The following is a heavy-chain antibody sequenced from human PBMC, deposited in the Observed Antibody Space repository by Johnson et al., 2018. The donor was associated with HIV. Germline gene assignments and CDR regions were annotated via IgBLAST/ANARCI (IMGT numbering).Heavy chain of an antibody. D-gene: IGHD4-17*01. J-gene: IGHJ3*02. CDR1: GFTVSSNY. CDR2: IYSGDST. V-gene: IGHV3-66*01. Sequence: VQLVESGGGLVQPGGSLRLSCAASGFTVSSNYMSWVRQAPGKGLEWVSVIYSGDSTYYEDSVKGRFTISRDNSKNTLYLQMNRLRAEDTAVYYCARMTTTVSHHDGFDIWGQGTMVTVSS. CDR3: ARMTTTVSHHDGFDI.